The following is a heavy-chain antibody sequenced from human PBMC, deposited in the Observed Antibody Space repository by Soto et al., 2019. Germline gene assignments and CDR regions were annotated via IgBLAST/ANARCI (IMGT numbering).Heavy chain of an antibody. CDR3: ASRVRYFDWSPSFDY. V-gene: IGHV4-34*01. Sequence: PSETLSLTCTVSGDSISTYYWSWIRQPPGKGLEWIGEINHSGSTNYNPSLKSRVTISVDTSKNQFSLKLSSVTAADTAVYYCASRVRYFDWSPSFDYWGQGTLVTVSS. D-gene: IGHD3-9*01. J-gene: IGHJ4*02. CDR2: INHSGST. CDR1: GDSISTYY.